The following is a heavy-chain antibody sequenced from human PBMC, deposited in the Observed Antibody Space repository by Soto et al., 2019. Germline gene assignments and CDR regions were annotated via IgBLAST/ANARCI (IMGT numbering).Heavy chain of an antibody. J-gene: IGHJ6*02. V-gene: IGHV3-21*01. D-gene: IGHD1-26*01. CDR1: GFTFSSYS. CDR3: ARVPEWELPPYYYYYGMDV. Sequence: GGSLRLSCAASGFTFSSYSMNWVRQAPGKGLEWVSSISSSSSYIYYADSVKGRFTISRDNAKNSLYLQMNSLRAEDTAVYYCARVPEWELPPYYYYYGMDVWGQGTTVTVSS. CDR2: ISSSSSYI.